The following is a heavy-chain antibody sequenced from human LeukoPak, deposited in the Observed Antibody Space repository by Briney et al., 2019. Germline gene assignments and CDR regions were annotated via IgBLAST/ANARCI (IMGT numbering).Heavy chain of an antibody. CDR2: IIPIFGTA. CDR1: GGTFSSYA. J-gene: IGHJ3*02. CDR3: ARARSFDFEYCVLDFSAEEVCDAFDI. V-gene: IGHV1-69*01. Sequence: GSSVKVSCKASGGTFSSYAIRWARQAPGQGLEWMGGIIPIFGTANYAQKFQGRVTITADESTSTAYMELSSLRSEDTAVYYCARARSFDFEYCVLDFSAEEVCDAFDIWGQGTMVTVSS. D-gene: IGHD2/OR15-2a*01.